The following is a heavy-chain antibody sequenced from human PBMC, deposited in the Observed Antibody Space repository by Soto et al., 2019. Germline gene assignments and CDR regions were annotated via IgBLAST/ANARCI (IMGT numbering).Heavy chain of an antibody. CDR3: VRDGGGGHYWFDP. V-gene: IGHV3-30*04. CDR2: ISYDGSNK. CDR1: GFTFSSYT. D-gene: IGHD2-15*01. Sequence: QVHLVESGGGVVQPGTSLRLSCAASGFTFSSYTMHWVRQAPGKGLEWVALISYDGSNKYYTDSVKGRFTISRDNXKNTVDLQMNSPRAEDTSVYYCVRDGGGGHYWFDPWGQGTLVTVSS. J-gene: IGHJ5*02.